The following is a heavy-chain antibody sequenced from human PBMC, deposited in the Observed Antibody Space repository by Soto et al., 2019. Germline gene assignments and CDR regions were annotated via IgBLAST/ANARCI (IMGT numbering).Heavy chain of an antibody. J-gene: IGHJ5*02. CDR1: GGSVSSGSYY. D-gene: IGHD5-12*01. CDR3: ARDRGRWLRLFGWFDP. V-gene: IGHV4-61*01. Sequence: PSETLSLTCTVSGGSVSSGSYYWSWIRQPPGKGLEWIGYIYYSGSTNYNPSLKSRVTISVDTSKNQFSLKLSSVTAADTAVYYCARDRGRWLRLFGWFDPWGQGTLVTVSS. CDR2: IYYSGST.